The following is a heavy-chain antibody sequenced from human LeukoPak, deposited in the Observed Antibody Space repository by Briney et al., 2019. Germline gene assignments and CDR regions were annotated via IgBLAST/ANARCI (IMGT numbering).Heavy chain of an antibody. J-gene: IGHJ3*02. Sequence: SETLSLTCTVSGGSVSSGSYYWSWIRQPPGKGLEWIGYIYYSGSANYNPSLKSRVTTSVDASKNQFSLKLSSVTAADTAVYYCARDQSIAAAGTNAFDIWGQGTMVTVSS. D-gene: IGHD6-13*01. CDR2: IYYSGSA. CDR1: GGSVSSGSYY. V-gene: IGHV4-61*01. CDR3: ARDQSIAAAGTNAFDI.